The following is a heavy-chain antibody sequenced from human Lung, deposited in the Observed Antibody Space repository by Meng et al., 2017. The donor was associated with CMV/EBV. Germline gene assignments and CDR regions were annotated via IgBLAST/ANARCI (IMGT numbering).Heavy chain of an antibody. CDR2: INWDGTST. CDR1: RFSVDDFA. J-gene: IGHJ1*01. CDR3: TKGRTREYFQH. Sequence: EVQVVKSGAFVVQPWRSPRHSCAGSRFSVDDFAMDWLRRARGRGLEWVSNINWDGTSTYYADSVKGRFIISRDNIRNLLYLQMNSLTVEDAALYYCTKGRTREYFQHWGQGTLVTVSS. V-gene: IGHV3-43D*03.